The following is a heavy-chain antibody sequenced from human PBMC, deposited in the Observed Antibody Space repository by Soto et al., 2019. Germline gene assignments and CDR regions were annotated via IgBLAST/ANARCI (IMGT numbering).Heavy chain of an antibody. CDR2: INHSVST. CDR1: GGSFSGYY. Sequence: PSETLSLTCAVYGGSFSGYYWSWIRQPPGKGLEWVGEINHSVSTNYNPSLKSRVTISVDTSKNQFSLKLSSVTAADTAVYYCARKGGTRYYYGSGSYSNKNWFDPWGQGTLVTVSS. V-gene: IGHV4-34*01. D-gene: IGHD3-10*01. CDR3: ARKGGTRYYYGSGSYSNKNWFDP. J-gene: IGHJ5*02.